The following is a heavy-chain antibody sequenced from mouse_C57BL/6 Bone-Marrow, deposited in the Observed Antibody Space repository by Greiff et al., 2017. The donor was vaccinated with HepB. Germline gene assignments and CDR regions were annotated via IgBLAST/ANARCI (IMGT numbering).Heavy chain of an antibody. CDR1: GFSLTSYG. J-gene: IGHJ2*01. V-gene: IGHV2-2*01. Sequence: QVQLKESGPGLVQPSQSLSITCTVSGFSLTSYGVHWVRQSPGKGLEWLGVIWSGGSTDYNAAFISRLSISKDNSKSQVFFKMNSLQADDTAIYYCARIYYGYDGYYFDYWGQGTTLTVSS. D-gene: IGHD2-2*01. CDR2: IWSGGST. CDR3: ARIYYGYDGYYFDY.